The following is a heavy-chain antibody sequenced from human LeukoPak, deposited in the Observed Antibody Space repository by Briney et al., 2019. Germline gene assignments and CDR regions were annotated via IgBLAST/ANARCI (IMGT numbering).Heavy chain of an antibody. CDR3: ARADLWFGELGWIDP. CDR2: FNTNTGKA. CDR1: GSTVTTYV. Sequence: ASVKVSCKASGSTVTTYVMNWVGQSPGQGLGGMGWFNTNTGKATYTKGYTGRMVFSLDTSVSTANLRISSLKADDTPVYYCARADLWFGELGWIDPWGQGTQVTVSS. J-gene: IGHJ5*02. D-gene: IGHD3-10*01. V-gene: IGHV7-4-1*02.